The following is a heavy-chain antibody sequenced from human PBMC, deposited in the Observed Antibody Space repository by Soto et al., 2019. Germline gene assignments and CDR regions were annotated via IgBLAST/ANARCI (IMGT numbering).Heavy chain of an antibody. CDR2: IYPGDYDT. J-gene: IGHJ1*01. CDR3: ASLSRQGPQSACEY. Sequence: PVESRKISCKGSGYIFTNYWIGWVRQIPGKGLEWVGIIYPGDYDTKYSPSFQGQVTISADRSINTAYLRWSSLKTSDTAMYYCASLSRQGPQSACEYWGKGNLVIVSA. CDR1: GYIFTNYW. V-gene: IGHV5-51*01.